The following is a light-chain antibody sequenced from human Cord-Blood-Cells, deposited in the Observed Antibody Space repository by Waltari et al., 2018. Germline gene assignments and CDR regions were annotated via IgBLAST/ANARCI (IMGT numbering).Light chain of an antibody. CDR1: SSDVVGYNY. Sequence: QSALTQPRSVSGSPGQSVTISCTGTSSDVVGYNYVSWYQQHPDKAPKLMIYDVSKRPSGVPDRFSGSKSGNTASLTISGLQAEDEADYYCCSYAGSYTLVFGGGTKLTVL. V-gene: IGLV2-11*01. CDR2: DVS. CDR3: CSYAGSYTLV. J-gene: IGLJ2*01.